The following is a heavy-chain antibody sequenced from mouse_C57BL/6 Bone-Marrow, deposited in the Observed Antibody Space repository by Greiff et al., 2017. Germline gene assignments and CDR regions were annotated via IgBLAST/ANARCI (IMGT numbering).Heavy chain of an antibody. CDR1: GYTFTSYW. V-gene: IGHV1-69*01. CDR3: ALANWAFYYAMDY. CDR2: IDPSDSYT. D-gene: IGHD4-1*01. Sequence: QVQLQQPGAELVMPGASVKLSCKASGYTFTSYWMHWVKQRPGQGLEWIGEIDPSDSYTNYNQKFKGKSTLTVDKSSSTAYMQLSSLTSEDSAVYYCALANWAFYYAMDYWGQGTSVTVSS. J-gene: IGHJ4*01.